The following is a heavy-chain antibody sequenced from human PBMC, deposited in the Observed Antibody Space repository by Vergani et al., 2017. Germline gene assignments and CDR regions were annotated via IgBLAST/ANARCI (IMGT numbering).Heavy chain of an antibody. CDR3: ARLYGRDSSGSKFVHY. Sequence: EVQLVPSRAQVKKPEESLNTSCQISGYSFTNYWIGWVRQLPGKGLEWMGIIHPADSDTSYSPSFQGQVTISVDKSISTAYLQRSSLSASDSAMYYCARLYGRDSSGSKFVHYWGQGTLVAVSS. V-gene: IGHV5-51*01. D-gene: IGHD3-22*01. J-gene: IGHJ4*02. CDR2: IHPADSDT. CDR1: GYSFTNYW.